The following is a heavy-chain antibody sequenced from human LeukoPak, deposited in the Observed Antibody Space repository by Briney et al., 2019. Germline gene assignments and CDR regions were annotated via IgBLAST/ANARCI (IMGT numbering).Heavy chain of an antibody. Sequence: GGSLRLSCAASGFTFSSYGMHWVRQAPGKGLEWVAFIRYDGSNKYYADSVKGRFTISRDNSKNTLYLQMNSLRAEDTAVYYCAKDLLEWVVPAAIDYWGQGTLVTVSS. D-gene: IGHD2-2*01. CDR2: IRYDGSNK. J-gene: IGHJ4*02. V-gene: IGHV3-30*02. CDR3: AKDLLEWVVPAAIDY. CDR1: GFTFSSYG.